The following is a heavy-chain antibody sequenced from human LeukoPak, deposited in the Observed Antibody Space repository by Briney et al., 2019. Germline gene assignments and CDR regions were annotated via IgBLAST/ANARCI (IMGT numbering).Heavy chain of an antibody. Sequence: PSETLSLTCAVYGGSFSYYYWAWIRQSPGRGLEWIGQINRSGSTNYNPSLTGRVTISVDTSKTQFSLKVRSVTAADPALYYCAREREESGAWYERPHFDYWGQGALVTVSS. CDR1: GGSFSYYY. CDR2: INRSGST. J-gene: IGHJ4*02. V-gene: IGHV4-34*01. CDR3: AREREESGAWYERPHFDY. D-gene: IGHD6-19*01.